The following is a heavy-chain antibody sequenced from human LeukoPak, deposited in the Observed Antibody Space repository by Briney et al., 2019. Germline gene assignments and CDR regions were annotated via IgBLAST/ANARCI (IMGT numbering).Heavy chain of an antibody. V-gene: IGHV1-8*01. CDR2: MNSNSGNT. CDR1: GYTFTSYD. Sequence: ASVKVSCKASGYTFTSYDINWVRQATGQGLEWMGWMNSNSGNTGYAQKFQGRVTMTRNTSISTAYMELSSLRSEDMAVYYCARGVYYDSSGYPDAFDIWGQGTMVTVSS. CDR3: ARGVYYDSSGYPDAFDI. J-gene: IGHJ3*02. D-gene: IGHD3-22*01.